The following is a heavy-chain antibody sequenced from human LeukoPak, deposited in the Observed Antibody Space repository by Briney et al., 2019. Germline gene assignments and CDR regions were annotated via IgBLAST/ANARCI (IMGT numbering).Heavy chain of an antibody. CDR2: IYYSGST. D-gene: IGHD6-19*01. CDR3: TRGQGSGWFD. Sequence: PSETLSLTCAVFGGSFSVNYWSWVRQSPGKGLEWIGSIYYSGSTYYNPSLKTRVSISVDTSKNQFSLNLSSVTAADTALYYCTRGQGSGWFDWGRGTLVTVSS. CDR1: GGSFSVNY. V-gene: IGHV4-59*06. J-gene: IGHJ4*02.